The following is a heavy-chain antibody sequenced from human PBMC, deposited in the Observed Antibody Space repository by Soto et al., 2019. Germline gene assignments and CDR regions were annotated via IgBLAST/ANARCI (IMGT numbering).Heavy chain of an antibody. CDR3: ARDGPYYYASRMDV. J-gene: IGHJ6*02. V-gene: IGHV3-53*04. CDR2: LHSGGDT. D-gene: IGHD3-10*01. CDR1: GIPVSSNY. Sequence: EVQLMESGGGLVQPGGSLRLSCVASGIPVSSNYMTWVRQAPGKGLEWVSVLHSGGDTYYANSVKGRFTISRHDSTNTLFLQMNSVTAEDTAVYYCARDGPYYYASRMDVWGQGTTVTVSS.